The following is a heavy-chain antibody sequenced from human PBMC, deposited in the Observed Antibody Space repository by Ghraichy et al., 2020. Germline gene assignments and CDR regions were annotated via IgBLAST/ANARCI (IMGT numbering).Heavy chain of an antibody. V-gene: IGHV3-23*01. CDR1: GFTFSSYA. Sequence: GGSRRLSCAASGFTFSSYAMSWVRQAPGKGLEWVSAISGSGGSTYYADSVKGRFTISRDNSKNTLYLQMNSLRAEDTAVYYCAKVPAYYYGSGSEEGPADWGQGTLVTVSS. CDR2: ISGSGGST. D-gene: IGHD3-10*01. J-gene: IGHJ4*02. CDR3: AKVPAYYYGSGSEEGPAD.